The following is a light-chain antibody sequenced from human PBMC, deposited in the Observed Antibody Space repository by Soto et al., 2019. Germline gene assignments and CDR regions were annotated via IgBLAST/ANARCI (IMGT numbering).Light chain of an antibody. J-gene: IGKJ4*01. Sequence: ETVMTQSPDILSVSPGDRATLSCRASQSVSSNLAWYQHKPGQAPRLLIYAASTRATGIPARFSGSGSGTEFTLTISSLQSEDFADYYCQHYNNWLFSFGGGTKVDIK. CDR3: QHYNNWLFS. V-gene: IGKV3-15*01. CDR2: AAS. CDR1: QSVSSN.